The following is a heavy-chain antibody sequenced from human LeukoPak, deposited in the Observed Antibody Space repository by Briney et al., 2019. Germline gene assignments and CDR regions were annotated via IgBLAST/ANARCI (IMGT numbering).Heavy chain of an antibody. V-gene: IGHV3-23*01. CDR3: AKNTGGTGYLPLDF. CDR2: ITASGDST. CDR1: GFTFSRYA. D-gene: IGHD3-9*01. J-gene: IGHJ4*02. Sequence: GGSLRLSCAASGFTFSRYAMSWVRQVPGKGLEWVSTITASGDSTYYADSVKGRLTISRDDSKSTLYLQMNSLRPEDTAVYNCAKNTGGTGYLPLDFWGQGTLVTVSS.